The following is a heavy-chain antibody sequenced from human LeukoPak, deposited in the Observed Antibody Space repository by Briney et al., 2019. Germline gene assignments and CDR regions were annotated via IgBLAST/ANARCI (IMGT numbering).Heavy chain of an antibody. CDR3: AKGLGPIVGATHFDY. D-gene: IGHD1-26*01. CDR1: GFAFSSYG. CDR2: IHYDSSTE. Sequence: GGSLRLSCAASGFAFSSYGMHWVRQAPGKGLEWVAYIHYDSSTEDYADSVKGRFTISRDNSKNTLYLQMNSLRAEDTAVYYCAKGLGPIVGATHFDYWGQGTLVTVSS. V-gene: IGHV3-30*02. J-gene: IGHJ4*02.